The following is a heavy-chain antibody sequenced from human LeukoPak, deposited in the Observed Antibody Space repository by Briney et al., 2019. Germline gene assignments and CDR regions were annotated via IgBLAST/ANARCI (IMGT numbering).Heavy chain of an antibody. Sequence: GGSLRLSCAAPGFTFSSYSMNWVRQAPGKGLEWVSSISSSSSYIYYADSVKGRFTISRDNAKNSLYLQMNSLRAEDTAVYYCARSSSPNWFDPWGQGTLVTVSS. CDR2: ISSSSSYI. V-gene: IGHV3-21*01. CDR3: ARSSSPNWFDP. CDR1: GFTFSSYS. D-gene: IGHD6-13*01. J-gene: IGHJ5*02.